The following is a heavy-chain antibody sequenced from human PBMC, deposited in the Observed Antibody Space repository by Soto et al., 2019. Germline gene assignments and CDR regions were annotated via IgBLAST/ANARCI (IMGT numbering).Heavy chain of an antibody. CDR2: IYYSGST. V-gene: IGHV4-59*01. CDR1: GGSISGYY. D-gene: IGHD1-26*01. Sequence: SETLSLTCTVSGGSISGYYWSWTRQPPGKGLEWIGYIYYSGSTNYNPSLKSRVTISVDTSKNQFSLKLSSVTAADTAVYYCARVGATTFDYWGQGTLVTVSS. J-gene: IGHJ4*02. CDR3: ARVGATTFDY.